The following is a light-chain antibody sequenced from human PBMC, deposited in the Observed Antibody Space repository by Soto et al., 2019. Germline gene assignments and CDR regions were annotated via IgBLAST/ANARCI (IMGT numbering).Light chain of an antibody. CDR1: SGHSSYA. V-gene: IGLV4-69*01. CDR2: LNSDGSH. J-gene: IGLJ2*01. Sequence: QPVLTQSPSAAASLGASVKLTCTLSSGHSSYAIAWHQQQPEKGPRYLMKLNSDGSHSKGDGIPDRFSGSSSGAERYLTIYSPQSEDEADYYCQAWGTGIHVVFGGGTKLTVL. CDR3: QAWGTGIHVV.